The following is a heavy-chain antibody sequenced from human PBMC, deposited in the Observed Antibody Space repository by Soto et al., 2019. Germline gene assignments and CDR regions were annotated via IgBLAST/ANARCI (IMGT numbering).Heavy chain of an antibody. CDR2: IIPIFGTA. J-gene: IGHJ3*02. D-gene: IGHD3-22*01. CDR1: GATFSSYA. CDR3: ASRTYHNDISVRGTYDAFDI. Sequence: SVRVSCKASGATFSSYAISWVRQAPGQGLEWMEGIIPIFGTANYAQKFQGRVTITADESTSTAYMELSSLRSEDTAVYYCASRTYHNDISVRGTYDAFDISGQGTMVTASS. V-gene: IGHV1-69*13.